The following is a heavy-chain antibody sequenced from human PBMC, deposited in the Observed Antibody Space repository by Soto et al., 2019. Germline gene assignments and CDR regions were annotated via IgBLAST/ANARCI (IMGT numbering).Heavy chain of an antibody. Sequence: SVKVSCKASGGTFSSYAISWVRQAPGQGLEWMGGIIPIFGTANYAQKFQGRVTITADESTSTVYMELSSLRSEDTAVYYCARDQRARSDGYPDPDAFDIWGQGTMVTV. V-gene: IGHV1-69*13. J-gene: IGHJ3*02. CDR3: ARDQRARSDGYPDPDAFDI. D-gene: IGHD5-18*01. CDR2: IIPIFGTA. CDR1: GGTFSSYA.